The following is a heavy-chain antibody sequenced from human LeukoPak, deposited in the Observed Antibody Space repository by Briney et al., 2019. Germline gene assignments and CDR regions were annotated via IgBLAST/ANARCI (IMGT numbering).Heavy chain of an antibody. CDR1: GFTFSSYG. J-gene: IGHJ4*02. CDR2: ISSSGSDT. D-gene: IGHD2/OR15-2a*01. CDR3: ARQGEGTTDY. Sequence: PGGTLRLSCAASGFTFSSYGMSWVRQAPGKGLEWVSIISSSGSDTYYADSVKGRFTIARDNPQNTLYLQMNILRADDTAIYYCARQGEGTTDYWGQGTLVTVSS. V-gene: IGHV3-23*01.